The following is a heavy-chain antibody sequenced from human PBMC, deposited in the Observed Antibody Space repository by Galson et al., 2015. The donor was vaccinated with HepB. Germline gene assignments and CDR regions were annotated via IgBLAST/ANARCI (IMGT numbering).Heavy chain of an antibody. J-gene: IGHJ6*02. V-gene: IGHV3-7*03. Sequence: SLRLSCAASGLTFSSYWMIWVRQAPGKGLEWGANIKQDGSEKYYVESVKGRFTISRENSSNTLYLQMNSLRTEDTAVYYCARDGGATRGPGYYFGMVVWGQGTSVTVSS. CDR2: IKQDGSEK. CDR1: GLTFSSYW. CDR3: ARDGGATRGPGYYFGMVV. D-gene: IGHD2-2*01.